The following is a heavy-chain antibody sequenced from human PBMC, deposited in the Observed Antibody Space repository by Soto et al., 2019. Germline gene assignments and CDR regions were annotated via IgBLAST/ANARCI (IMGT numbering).Heavy chain of an antibody. CDR1: GGSFTSNNW. D-gene: IGHD1-7*01. J-gene: IGHJ4*02. CDR3: ASRDPGTSVDY. Sequence: QVQLQESGPGLVKPSGTLSLTYAVSGGSFTSNNWWTWVRQPPGQGLEWIGEIYRTGSNNYNPSLKSRVTMSLDKTENQFSLKVTSLTAADTAVYYCASRDPGTSVDYWGQGTLVTVSS. CDR2: IYRTGSN. V-gene: IGHV4-4*02.